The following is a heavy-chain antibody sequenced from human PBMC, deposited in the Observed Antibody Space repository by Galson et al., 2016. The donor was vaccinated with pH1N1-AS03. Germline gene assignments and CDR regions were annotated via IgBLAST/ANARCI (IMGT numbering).Heavy chain of an antibody. CDR1: GAPITSGSHY. V-gene: IGHV4-61*01. D-gene: IGHD3-22*01. J-gene: IGHJ6*02. Sequence: ETLSLTCSVSGAPITSGSHYWTWIRQLPGKGLEWIGHIYYSGTTKLNPPLTTRVTMSVDRTKSQFSLNLMSVTAADTAVYYCARDGQLWPHYYPLDVWGQGTTVTVSS. CDR3: ARDGQLWPHYYPLDV. CDR2: IYYSGTT.